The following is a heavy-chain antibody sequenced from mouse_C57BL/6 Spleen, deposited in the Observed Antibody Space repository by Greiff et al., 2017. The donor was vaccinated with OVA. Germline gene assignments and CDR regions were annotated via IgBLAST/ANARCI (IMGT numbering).Heavy chain of an antibody. Sequence: EVKVEESGGDLVKPGGSLKLSCAASGFTFSSYGMSWVRQTPDKRLAWVATISSGGSYTYYPDSVKGRFTISRENAKNTMDLQMSSLKSEDTAMYYCARHEYYGSRDAMDYWGQGTSVTVSS. CDR1: GFTFSSYG. CDR2: ISSGGSYT. V-gene: IGHV5-6*02. D-gene: IGHD1-1*01. J-gene: IGHJ4*01. CDR3: ARHEYYGSRDAMDY.